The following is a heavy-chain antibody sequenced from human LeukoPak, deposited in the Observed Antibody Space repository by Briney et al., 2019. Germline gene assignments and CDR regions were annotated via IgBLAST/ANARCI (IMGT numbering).Heavy chain of an antibody. CDR1: GGSFSGYY. V-gene: IGHV4-34*01. Sequence: PSETLSLTCAVYGGSFSGYYWSWIRQPPGKGLEWIGEINHSGSTNYNPSLKSRVTISVDTSKNQFSLKLSSVTAADPAVYYCARGGVAVAGTCQHWGQGTLVTVSS. CDR2: INHSGST. CDR3: ARGGVAVAGTCQH. D-gene: IGHD6-19*01. J-gene: IGHJ1*01.